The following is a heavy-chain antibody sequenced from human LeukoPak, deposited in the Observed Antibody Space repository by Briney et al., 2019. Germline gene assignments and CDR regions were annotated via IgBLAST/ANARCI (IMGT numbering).Heavy chain of an antibody. CDR1: GFTFSDYY. Sequence: GGSLRLSCAASGFTFSDYYMSWIRQAPGKGLEWVSYMSSSTSYTNYADSVKGRFTISRDNAKNSLYLQMNSLRAEDTAVYYCARDRSWGSGYNYGMDVWGQGTTVTVSS. CDR2: MSSSTSYT. V-gene: IGHV3-11*05. CDR3: ARDRSWGSGYNYGMDV. D-gene: IGHD2-15*01. J-gene: IGHJ6*02.